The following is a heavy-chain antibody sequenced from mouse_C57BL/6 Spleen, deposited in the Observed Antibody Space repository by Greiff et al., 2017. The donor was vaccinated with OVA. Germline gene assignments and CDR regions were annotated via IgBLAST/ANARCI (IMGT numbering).Heavy chain of an antibody. V-gene: IGHV1-84*01. CDR2: IYPGSGNT. J-gene: IGHJ4*01. D-gene: IGHD2-3*01. Sequence: VQLQQSGPELVKPGASVTISCKASGYTFTDYYINWVKQRPGQGLEWIGWIYPGSGNTKYNEKFKGKATLTVDTSSSTAYMQLSSLTSEDSAVYFCARSPFYDGYEIYYAMGYWGQGTSVTVSS. CDR1: GYTFTDYY. CDR3: ARSPFYDGYEIYYAMGY.